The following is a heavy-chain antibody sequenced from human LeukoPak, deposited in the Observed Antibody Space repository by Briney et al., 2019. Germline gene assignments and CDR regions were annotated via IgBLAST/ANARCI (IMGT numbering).Heavy chain of an antibody. CDR2: INWNGGST. J-gene: IGHJ4*02. V-gene: IGHV3-20*04. CDR3: AGYSSGYYLDG. D-gene: IGHD3-22*01. CDR1: GFTFDDYG. Sequence: GGSLRLSCAASGFTFDDYGMSWLRQAPGKGLEWVSGINWNGGSTGYADSVKGRFTISRDNAKNSLYLQMNSLRAEDTALYYCAGYSSGYYLDGWGQGTLVTVSS.